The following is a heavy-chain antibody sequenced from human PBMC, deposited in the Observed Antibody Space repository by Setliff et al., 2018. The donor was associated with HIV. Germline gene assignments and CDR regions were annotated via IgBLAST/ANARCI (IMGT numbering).Heavy chain of an antibody. D-gene: IGHD4-17*01. V-gene: IGHV7-4-1*01. Sequence: GASVKVSCKASVYTFTTFGLSWVRQAPGQGLEWMGWISTETGTPMYAQGFTGRFVFSLDTSNSTAYLQIDSLNAEDTAVYYCARYGSDWFFDLWGRGTLVTVSS. CDR3: ARYGSDWFFDL. J-gene: IGHJ2*01. CDR1: VYTFTTFG. CDR2: ISTETGTP.